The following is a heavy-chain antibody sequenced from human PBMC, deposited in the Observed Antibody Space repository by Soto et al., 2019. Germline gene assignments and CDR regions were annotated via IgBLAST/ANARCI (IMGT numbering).Heavy chain of an antibody. CDR1: GFTFSSYG. J-gene: IGHJ4*02. CDR2: IWYDGSNK. D-gene: IGHD3-22*01. Sequence: GGSLRLSCAASGFTFSSYGMHWVRQAPGKGLEWVAVIWYDGSNKYYADSVKGRFTISRDNSKNTLYLQMNSLRAEDTAVYYCARDLQYYYDSSGYYSGLDYWGQGTLVTVS. CDR3: ARDLQYYYDSSGYYSGLDY. V-gene: IGHV3-33*01.